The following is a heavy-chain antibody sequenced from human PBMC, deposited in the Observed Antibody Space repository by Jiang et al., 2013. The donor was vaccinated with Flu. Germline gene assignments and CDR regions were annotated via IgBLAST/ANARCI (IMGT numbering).Heavy chain of an antibody. CDR2: INAGNGNT. J-gene: IGHJ5*02. CDR1: GYTFTSYA. V-gene: IGHV1-3*01. D-gene: IGHD2-2*01. CDR3: AREDSTEIVVVPAAIYNWFDP. Sequence: GAEVKKPGASVKVSCKASGYTFTSYAMHWVRQAPGQRLEWMGWINAGNGNTKYSQKFLGRVTITRDTSASTAYMELSSLRSEDTAVYYCAREDSTEIVVVPAAIYNWFDPWGQGTLVTVSS.